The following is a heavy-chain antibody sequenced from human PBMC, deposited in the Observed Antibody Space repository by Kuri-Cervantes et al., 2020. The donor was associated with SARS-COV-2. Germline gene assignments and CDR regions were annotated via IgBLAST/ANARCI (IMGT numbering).Heavy chain of an antibody. CDR1: GFTFNNYA. CDR3: ARGRVGVQDF. J-gene: IGHJ4*02. CDR2: TSYDGTSK. Sequence: LSLTCAASGFTFNNYAMHWVRQTPGEGLEWVAITSYDGTSKYYADSVKGRFTISRDNSKNTLYLQMNNLRGGDTAVYFCARGRVGVQDFWGQGTLVTVSS. D-gene: IGHD2-21*01. V-gene: IGHV3-30-3*01.